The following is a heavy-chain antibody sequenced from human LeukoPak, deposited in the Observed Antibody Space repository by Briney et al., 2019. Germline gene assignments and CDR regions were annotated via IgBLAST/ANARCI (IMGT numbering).Heavy chain of an antibody. V-gene: IGHV4-59*01. J-gene: IGHJ4*02. Sequence: SDTLSLTCTVSGGSMTSFYWSWIRQPPGKGLEWIGYIYYSGSTNYNPSLKSRVTMSVDTSKNQFSLKLSSVTAADTAVYYCARAGSYYSYFDYWGQGTLVTVSS. CDR3: ARAGSYYSYFDY. CDR1: GGSMTSFY. CDR2: IYYSGST. D-gene: IGHD1-26*01.